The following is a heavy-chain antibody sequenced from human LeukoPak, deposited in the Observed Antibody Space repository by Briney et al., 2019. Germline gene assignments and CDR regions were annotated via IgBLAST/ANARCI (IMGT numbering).Heavy chain of an antibody. V-gene: IGHV4-34*01. D-gene: IGHD3-10*01. Sequence: SETLSLTCAVYGGSFSGYYWSWIRQPPGKGLEWIGEINHSGSTNYNPSLKSRVTISVDTSKNQFSLKLSSVTAADTAVYYCARGLFEGDPYYYGSGGNWGQGTLVTVSS. CDR2: INHSGST. J-gene: IGHJ4*02. CDR1: GGSFSGYY. CDR3: ARGLFEGDPYYYGSGGN.